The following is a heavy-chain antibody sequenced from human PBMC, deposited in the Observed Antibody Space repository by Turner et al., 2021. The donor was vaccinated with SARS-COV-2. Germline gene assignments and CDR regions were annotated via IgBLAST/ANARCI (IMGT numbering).Heavy chain of an antibody. V-gene: IGHV3-23*01. D-gene: IGHD5-12*01. Sequence: EVQLLESGGGSVQPGGSLRPSCAAAGFTCSSYAMSWVRRAPGKGLGRVSAMRGNGGSTFYADSVKGRFTISSNNAKNTMYLQMNSLRAEDTAVYYCVVPAAVMWATMGAFDIWGQGTMVTVSS. J-gene: IGHJ3*02. CDR1: GFTCSSYA. CDR3: VVPAAVMWATMGAFDI. CDR2: MRGNGGST.